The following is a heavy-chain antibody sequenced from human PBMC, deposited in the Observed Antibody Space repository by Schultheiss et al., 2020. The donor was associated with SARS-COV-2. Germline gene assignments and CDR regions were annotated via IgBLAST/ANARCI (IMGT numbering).Heavy chain of an antibody. CDR2: IYYSGST. Sequence: SQTLSLTCAVYGGSFSGYYWSWIRQPPGKGLEWIGYIYYSGSTNYNPSLKSRVTISVDTSKNQFSLKLSSVTAADTAVYYCARSMGTAMVSGMDVWGQGTTVTVSS. CDR3: ARSMGTAMVSGMDV. J-gene: IGHJ6*02. CDR1: GGSFSGYY. D-gene: IGHD5-18*01. V-gene: IGHV4-59*08.